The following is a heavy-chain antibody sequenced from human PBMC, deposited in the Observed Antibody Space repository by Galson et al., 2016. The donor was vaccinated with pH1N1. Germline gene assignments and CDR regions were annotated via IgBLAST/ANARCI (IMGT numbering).Heavy chain of an antibody. D-gene: IGHD3-16*01. CDR1: GYTLTSYA. Sequence: SVKVSCKASGYTLTSYAIHWVRQAPGQRLEWMGWINTGSGYTKYSQKFHDRITITKDTSASTVYLELSSLRSEDTAVYYCGRDGLTMITFGVPGNYFDYWGQGTLVTVPS. CDR3: GRDGLTMITFGVPGNYFDY. J-gene: IGHJ4*02. CDR2: INTGSGYT. V-gene: IGHV1-3*04.